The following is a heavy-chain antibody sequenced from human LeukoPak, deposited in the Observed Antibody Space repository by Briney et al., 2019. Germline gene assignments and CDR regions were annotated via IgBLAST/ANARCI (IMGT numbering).Heavy chain of an antibody. J-gene: IGHJ6*02. CDR2: ISGSGGST. Sequence: GSLRLSCAASGFTFSSYAMSWVRQAPGKGLEWVSAISGSGGSTYYADSVKGRFTISRDNSKNTLYLQMNSLRAEDTAVYYCAKDRPRPTVAYYYYGMDVWGQGTTVTVSS. CDR1: GFTFSSYA. CDR3: AKDRPRPTVAYYYYGMDV. V-gene: IGHV3-23*01. D-gene: IGHD4-23*01.